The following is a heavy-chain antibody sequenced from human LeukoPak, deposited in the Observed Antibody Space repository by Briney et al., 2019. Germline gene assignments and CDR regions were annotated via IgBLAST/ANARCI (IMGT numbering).Heavy chain of an antibody. J-gene: IGHJ5*02. CDR1: GGSFSGYY. Sequence: SETLSLTCAVYGGSFSGYYWSWIRQPPGKGLEWIGEINHSGSTYYNPSLKSRVTVSIDRSKNQFSLKLSSVTAADTAVYYCARDPGYARWFDPWGQGTLVTVSS. CDR2: INHSGST. D-gene: IGHD5-18*01. CDR3: ARDPGYARWFDP. V-gene: IGHV4-34*01.